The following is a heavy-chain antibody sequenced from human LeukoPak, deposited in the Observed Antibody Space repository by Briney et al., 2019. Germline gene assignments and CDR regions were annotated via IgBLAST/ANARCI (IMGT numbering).Heavy chain of an antibody. CDR2: ISAYNGNT. D-gene: IGHD1-26*01. V-gene: IGHV1-18*01. CDR1: GYTFTSYG. J-gene: IGHJ6*02. CDR3: ARGGSYLGRYYYYYGMDV. Sequence: ASVKVSCKASGYTFTSYGISWVRQAPGQGLEWMGWISAYNGNTNYAQKLQGRVTMTTDTSTSTAYMELRSLRSDDTAVYYCARGGSYLGRYYYYYGMDVWGQGTTVTVSS.